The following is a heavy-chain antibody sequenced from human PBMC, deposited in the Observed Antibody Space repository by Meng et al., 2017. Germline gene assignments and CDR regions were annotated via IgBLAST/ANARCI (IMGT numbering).Heavy chain of an antibody. Sequence: GGSLRLSCAASGFTFSSYSMNWVRQAPGKGLEWVSSISSSSSYIYYADSMKGRFTISRDNAKNSLYLQMNSLRAEDTAVYYCARARKTTVDPYFQHWGQGTLVTVSS. J-gene: IGHJ1*01. CDR2: ISSSSSYI. D-gene: IGHD4-23*01. CDR3: ARARKTTVDPYFQH. CDR1: GFTFSSYS. V-gene: IGHV3-21*01.